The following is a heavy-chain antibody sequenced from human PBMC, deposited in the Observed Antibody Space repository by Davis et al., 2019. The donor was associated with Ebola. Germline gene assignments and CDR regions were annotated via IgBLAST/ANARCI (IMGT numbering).Heavy chain of an antibody. CDR3: ASRVVAATPGAFDI. CDR1: GGSISSSSYY. J-gene: IGHJ3*02. Sequence: PSETLSLTCIVSGGSISSSSYYWGWIRQPPGKGLEWIGSIYYSGSTYYNPSLKSRVTMSVDTSKNQFSLKLSSVTAADTAVYYCASRVVAATPGAFDIWGQGTVVTVSS. D-gene: IGHD2-15*01. V-gene: IGHV4-39*07. CDR2: IYYSGST.